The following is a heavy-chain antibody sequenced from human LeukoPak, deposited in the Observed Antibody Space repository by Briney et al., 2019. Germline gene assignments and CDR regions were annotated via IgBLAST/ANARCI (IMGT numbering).Heavy chain of an antibody. J-gene: IGHJ4*02. CDR2: TSTHNGNK. D-gene: IGHD3-10*01. V-gene: IGHV1-18*01. Sequence: ASVKVSCKASGYTFTNYGFSWVRQAPGQGLEWMGWTSTHNGNKMYAQSLQGRVTVTTDTSTSTTYMELTSLRSDDTAAYYCARDLRRGSYYDGHYLDFWGQGTLVTVSS. CDR3: ARDLRRGSYYDGHYLDF. CDR1: GYTFTNYG.